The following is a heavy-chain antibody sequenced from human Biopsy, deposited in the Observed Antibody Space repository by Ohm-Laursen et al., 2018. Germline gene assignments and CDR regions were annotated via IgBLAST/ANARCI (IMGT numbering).Heavy chain of an antibody. CDR2: IYYAGLT. CDR3: ARVAGGYAYYYGMDV. V-gene: IGHV4-38-2*01. CDR1: GYSVTNDYY. Sequence: SETLPLTCAVSGYSVTNDYYWGWIRQPPGKVLEWIGNIYYAGLTYYNPSLKSRVAMSVDTSKNHFSLSLSSVTAADTAVYYCARVAGGYAYYYGMDVWGQGTTVIVSS. D-gene: IGHD5-12*01. J-gene: IGHJ6*02.